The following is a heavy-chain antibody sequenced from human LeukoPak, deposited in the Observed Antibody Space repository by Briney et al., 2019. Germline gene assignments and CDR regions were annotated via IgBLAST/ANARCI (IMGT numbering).Heavy chain of an antibody. J-gene: IGHJ4*02. V-gene: IGHV4-4*07. Sequence: SETLSLTCTVSGGSISSYYWSWIRQPAGKGLEWIGRIYTSGSTNYNPSLKSRVTMSVDTSKNQFSLKLSSVTAADTAVYYCARGPNLTGSRHFDYWGQGTLVTVSS. D-gene: IGHD3-9*01. CDR3: ARGPNLTGSRHFDY. CDR1: GGSISSYY. CDR2: IYTSGST.